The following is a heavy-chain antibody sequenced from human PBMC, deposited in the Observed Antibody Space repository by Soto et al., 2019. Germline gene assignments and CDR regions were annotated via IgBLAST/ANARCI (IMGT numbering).Heavy chain of an antibody. CDR2: ISSSGSTI. J-gene: IGHJ5*02. V-gene: IGHV3-48*03. CDR3: ASELQGSLNWFDP. Sequence: AGGSLRLSCAASGFTFSSYEMNWVRQAPGKGLEWVSYISSSGSTIYYADSVKGRFTISRDNAKNSLYLQMNSLRAEDTAVYYCASELQGSLNWFDPWGQGTLVTVSS. CDR1: GFTFSSYE. D-gene: IGHD3-10*01.